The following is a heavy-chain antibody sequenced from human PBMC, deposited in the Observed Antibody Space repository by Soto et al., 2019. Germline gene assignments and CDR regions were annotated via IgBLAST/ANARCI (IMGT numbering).Heavy chain of an antibody. J-gene: IGHJ4*02. Sequence: SVKVSCKASGGTFSSYRIKWVRQAPGKGIEWVGGIVPIRRTADYAQTFEGRVSITADECAGTSYMELRSLRSQDTAVYYCVRDSGAKLSSSWGQGTLVTVSS. V-gene: IGHV1-69*13. CDR1: GGTFSSYR. CDR2: IVPIRRTA. CDR3: VRDSGAKLSSS. D-gene: IGHD6-13*01.